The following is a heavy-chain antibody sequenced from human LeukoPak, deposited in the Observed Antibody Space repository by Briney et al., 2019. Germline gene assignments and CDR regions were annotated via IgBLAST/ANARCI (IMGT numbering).Heavy chain of an antibody. Sequence: GGSLRLSCGASGFTFSDYYMSWIRQAPGKGLEWVSYISSGGSKIYYADSVKGRFTISRDNAKNSLYLQMNSLRAEDTAVYYCARRRYVAGSDYWGQGTLVTVSS. CDR2: ISSGGSKI. CDR1: GFTFSDYY. D-gene: IGHD6-19*01. J-gene: IGHJ4*02. V-gene: IGHV3-11*01. CDR3: ARRRYVAGSDY.